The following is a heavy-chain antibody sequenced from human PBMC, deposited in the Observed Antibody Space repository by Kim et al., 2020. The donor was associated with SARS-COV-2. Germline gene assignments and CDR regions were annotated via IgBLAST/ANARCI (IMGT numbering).Heavy chain of an antibody. Sequence: SETLSLTCTVSGGSISSSSYYWGCIRQPPGKGLEWIGSIYYSGSTYYNPSLKSRVTISVDTSKNQFSLKLSSVTAADTAVYYCAEVGATGAFDIWGQGTMVTVSS. J-gene: IGHJ3*02. V-gene: IGHV4-39*07. CDR2: IYYSGST. CDR3: AEVGATGAFDI. CDR1: GGSISSSSYY. D-gene: IGHD1-26*01.